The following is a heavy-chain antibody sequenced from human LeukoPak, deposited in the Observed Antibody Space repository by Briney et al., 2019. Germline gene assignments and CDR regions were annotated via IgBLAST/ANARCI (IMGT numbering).Heavy chain of an antibody. V-gene: IGHV4-39*01. CDR3: ARRLGIAVFDY. J-gene: IGHJ4*02. CDR2: IYYSGST. CDR1: GGSISSSSYY. D-gene: IGHD6-19*01. Sequence: SETLSLTCTVSGGSISSSSYYWGWIRQPPGKGLELIGSIYYSGSTYYNPSLRSRVTMSVDTSKNQFSLKMSSVTAADTAVYHCARRLGIAVFDYWGQGTLVTVSS.